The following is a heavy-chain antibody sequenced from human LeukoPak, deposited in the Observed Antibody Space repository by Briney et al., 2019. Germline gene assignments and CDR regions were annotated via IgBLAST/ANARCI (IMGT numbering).Heavy chain of an antibody. CDR3: ARDYNWNQDY. V-gene: IGHV3-48*01. CDR1: GFTFSSYS. Sequence: GGSLRLSCAASGFTFSSYSMNWVRQAPGKGLEWVSYISSSSSTIYYADSVKGRFTISRDNAKNSLYLQMNSLRAEDTAVYYCARDYNWNQDYWGQGTLVTVSS. CDR2: ISSSSSTI. J-gene: IGHJ4*02. D-gene: IGHD1-20*01.